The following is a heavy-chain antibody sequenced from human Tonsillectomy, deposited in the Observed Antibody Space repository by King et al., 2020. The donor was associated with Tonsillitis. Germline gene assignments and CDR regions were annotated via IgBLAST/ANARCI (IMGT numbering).Heavy chain of an antibody. CDR1: GYTFTGYY. D-gene: IGHD4-17*01. CDR3: ARDYGDYAPDWYFDL. J-gene: IGHJ2*01. CDR2: INPNRGGT. V-gene: IGHV1-2*02. Sequence: QLVQSGAEVKKPGASVKVSCKASGYTFTGYYMHWVRQAPGQGLEWMGWINPNRGGTNYAQKFQGRVTMTRDTSITTAYMELSRLTSADTAVYYCARDYGDYAPDWYFDLWGRGPLVTVLS.